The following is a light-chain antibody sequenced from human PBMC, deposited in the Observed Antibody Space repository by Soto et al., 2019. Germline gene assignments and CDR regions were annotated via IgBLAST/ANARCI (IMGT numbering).Light chain of an antibody. Sequence: EIVMTQSPDTLSVSPGERATLSCRASQSVSSDLAWYQQKPGQAPRLLIYGASTRATGTPARFSGSGSGTEFTLTITSLQSEDFAVYYCQQYNYWYTFGQGTKLEIK. J-gene: IGKJ2*01. CDR2: GAS. CDR1: QSVSSD. V-gene: IGKV3-15*01. CDR3: QQYNYWYT.